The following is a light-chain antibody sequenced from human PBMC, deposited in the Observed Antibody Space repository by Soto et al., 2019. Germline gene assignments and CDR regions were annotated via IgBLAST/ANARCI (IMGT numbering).Light chain of an antibody. CDR3: QQYNTWPS. CDR2: GAS. V-gene: IGKV3-15*01. Sequence: EIVMMQSPATLSVSPGERCTIYSMASQSVSSNLAWYQQKPRQAPRLLIHGASTRATGIPARFSGSGSGTEFTLTISSPQSEDFPVYYCQQYNTWPSFGPGTKVDIK. CDR1: QSVSSN. J-gene: IGKJ3*01.